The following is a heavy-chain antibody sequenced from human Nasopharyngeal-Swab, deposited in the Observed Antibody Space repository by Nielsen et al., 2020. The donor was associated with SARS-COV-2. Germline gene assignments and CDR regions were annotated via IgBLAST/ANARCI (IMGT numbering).Heavy chain of an antibody. Sequence: GESLKISCKGSGYSFTSYWIGWVRQMPGKGLEWLGLIYPADSDTRYSPSFQGQVTISADKSISTAYLQWSSLKASDTPMYYCARRDTMVRDYGMDVWGQGTTVTVSS. CDR3: ARRDTMVRDYGMDV. CDR2: IYPADSDT. CDR1: GYSFTSYW. J-gene: IGHJ6*02. D-gene: IGHD3-10*01. V-gene: IGHV5-51*01.